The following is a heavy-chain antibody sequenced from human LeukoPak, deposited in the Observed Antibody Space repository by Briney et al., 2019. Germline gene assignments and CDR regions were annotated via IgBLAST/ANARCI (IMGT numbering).Heavy chain of an antibody. CDR1: GGSISSYY. J-gene: IGHJ3*02. CDR3: ARGDARLAAAADAFDI. V-gene: IGHV4-4*07. CDR2: IYTSGST. Sequence: SETLSLTCTVSGGSISSYYWSWIRQPAGKGLEWIGRIYTSGSTNYNPSLKSRVTMSVDTSKNQFSLKLSSVTAADTAVYYCARGDARLAAAADAFDIWGQGTMVTVSS. D-gene: IGHD6-13*01.